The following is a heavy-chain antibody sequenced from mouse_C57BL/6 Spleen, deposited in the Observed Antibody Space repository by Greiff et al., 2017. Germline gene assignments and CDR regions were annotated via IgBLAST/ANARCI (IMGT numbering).Heavy chain of an antibody. J-gene: IGHJ2*01. D-gene: IGHD1-1*01. CDR1: GYAFSSYW. CDR3: ARSRGTTVGAYYFDY. CDR2: IYPGDGDT. V-gene: IGHV1-80*01. Sequence: VMLVESGAELVKPGASVKISCKASGYAFSSYWMNWVKQRPGKGLEWIGQIYPGDGDTNYNGKFKGKATLTADKSSSTAYMQLSSLTSEDSAVYFCARSRGTTVGAYYFDYWGQGTTLTVSS.